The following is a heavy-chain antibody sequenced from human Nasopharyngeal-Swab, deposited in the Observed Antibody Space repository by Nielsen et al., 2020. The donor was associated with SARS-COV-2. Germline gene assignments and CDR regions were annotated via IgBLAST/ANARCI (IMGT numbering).Heavy chain of an antibody. CDR2: ISGSGGST. D-gene: IGHD3-3*01. Sequence: GESLKIFCAASGFTFSSYAMSWVRQAPGKGLEWVSAISGSGGSTYYADSVKGRFTISRDNSKNTLYLQMNSLRAEDTAVYYCAKGESITIFGVGGTYFDYWGQGTLVTVSS. CDR1: GFTFSSYA. V-gene: IGHV3-23*01. J-gene: IGHJ4*02. CDR3: AKGESITIFGVGGTYFDY.